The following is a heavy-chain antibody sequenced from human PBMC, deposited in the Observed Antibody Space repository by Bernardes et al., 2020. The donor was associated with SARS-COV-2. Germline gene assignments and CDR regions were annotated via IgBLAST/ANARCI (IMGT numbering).Heavy chain of an antibody. CDR2: VSWDGSTT. CDR3: ATERQSLTVFGVGHGAFVF. J-gene: IGHJ3*01. D-gene: IGHD3-3*01. Sequence: WGSLRLSCAASGFTFKAYTRNWVRQVPGKGLEWVSLVSWDGSTTYYADPVKGRCIISRDSSRNTVHLQMDSLRKEDTALYCCATERQSLTVFGVGHGAFVFWGQETVVTVPS. CDR1: GFTFKAYT. V-gene: IGHV3-43*01.